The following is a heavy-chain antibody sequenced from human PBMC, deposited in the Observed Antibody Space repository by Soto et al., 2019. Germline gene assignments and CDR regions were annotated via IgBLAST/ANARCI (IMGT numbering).Heavy chain of an antibody. Sequence: ASVKGSCKAFGGTLISYAISWGRRAPGQGLEWMGGIIPIFGTANYAQKFQGRVTITADESTSTAYMELSSLRSEDTAVYYCASSRYGDYPFDYWGQGTLVTVSS. J-gene: IGHJ4*02. CDR3: ASSRYGDYPFDY. CDR2: IIPIFGTA. CDR1: GGTLISYA. V-gene: IGHV1-69*01. D-gene: IGHD4-17*01.